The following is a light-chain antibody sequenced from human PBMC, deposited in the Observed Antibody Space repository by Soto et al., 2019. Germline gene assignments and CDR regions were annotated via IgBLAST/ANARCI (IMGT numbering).Light chain of an antibody. V-gene: IGLV2-11*01. CDR1: SSDVGGYNY. CDR3: CSYAGSYTHYV. CDR2: AVT. J-gene: IGLJ1*01. Sequence: QSVLSQPGSVCGSRGQPVNISCTGTSSDVGGYNYVSWYQQYPGKAPKVMIYAVTKRPSGVPDRISGSKSGNTASLTISGLQAEDEADYYCCSYAGSYTHYVFGTGTKVTVL.